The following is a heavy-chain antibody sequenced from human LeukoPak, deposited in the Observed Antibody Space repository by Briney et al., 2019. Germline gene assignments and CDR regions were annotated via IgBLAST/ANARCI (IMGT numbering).Heavy chain of an antibody. CDR2: LYYTGNT. CDR1: GGSISSSSYY. D-gene: IGHD1-26*01. Sequence: PSETLSLTCTVSGGSISSSSYYWGWIRQPPGKGLEWIGSLYYTGNTYYNPSLKSRVTISVDTSKNQFSLKLSSVTAADTAVFYCARGPVGTTTGDAFDIWGQGTMVTVSS. V-gene: IGHV4-39*07. CDR3: ARGPVGTTTGDAFDI. J-gene: IGHJ3*02.